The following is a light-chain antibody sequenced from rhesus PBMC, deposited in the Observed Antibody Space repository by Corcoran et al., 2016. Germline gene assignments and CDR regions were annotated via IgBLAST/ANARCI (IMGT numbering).Light chain of an antibody. V-gene: IGKV1-36*02. CDR1: QGISDY. CDR2: SAS. J-gene: IGKJ2*01. Sequence: DIQMTQSPSSLSASVGDRVTITCRASQGISDYLSWYQQKPGKAPKRLIYSASSLESGVPSRFSGSGSGPEFTLTISSLQPEDFAAYYCLQGYSTPYSIGQGTKVEIK. CDR3: LQGYSTPYS.